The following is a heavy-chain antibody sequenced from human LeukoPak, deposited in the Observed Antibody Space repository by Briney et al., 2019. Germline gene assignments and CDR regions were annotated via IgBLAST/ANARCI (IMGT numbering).Heavy chain of an antibody. CDR3: ASLPRGYSGYDSSY. CDR1: GFAFSSYA. D-gene: IGHD5-12*01. CDR2: ISGSGGST. V-gene: IGHV3-23*01. Sequence: GGSLRLSCAASGFAFSSYAMSWVRQAPGKGLEWVSAISGSGGSTYYADSVKGRFTISRDNSKNTLYLQMNSLRAEDTAVYYCASLPRGYSGYDSSYWGQGTLVTVSS. J-gene: IGHJ4*02.